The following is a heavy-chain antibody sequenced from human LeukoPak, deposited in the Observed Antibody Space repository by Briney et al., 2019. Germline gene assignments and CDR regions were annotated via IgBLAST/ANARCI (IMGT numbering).Heavy chain of an antibody. CDR3: ARAWGCSGGSCLYYFDY. J-gene: IGHJ4*02. V-gene: IGHV1-69*05. CDR1: GGTFSSYA. CDR2: IIPIFGTA. Sequence: SVKVSCKASGGTFSSYAISWVRQAPGQGREWMGRIIPIFGTANYAQKFQGRVTITTDESTSTAYMELSSLRSEDTAVYYCARAWGCSGGSCLYYFDYWGQGTLVTVYS. D-gene: IGHD2-15*01.